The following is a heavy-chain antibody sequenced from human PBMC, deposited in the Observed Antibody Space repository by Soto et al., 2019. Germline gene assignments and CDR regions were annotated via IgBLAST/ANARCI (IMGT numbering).Heavy chain of an antibody. CDR2: FDPEDGET. CDR1: GYTLTELS. V-gene: IGHV1-24*01. D-gene: IGHD1-1*01. J-gene: IGHJ3*02. Sequence: VKVSCKVSGYTLTELSMHWVRQAPGKGLEWMGGFDPEDGETNYAQKFQGRVTITADKSTSTAYMELSSLRSEDTAVYYCARTPSWNDVHGAFDIWGQGTMVTVSS. CDR3: ARTPSWNDVHGAFDI.